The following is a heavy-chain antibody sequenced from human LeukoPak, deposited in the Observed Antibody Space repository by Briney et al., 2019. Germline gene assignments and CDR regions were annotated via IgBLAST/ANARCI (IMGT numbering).Heavy chain of an antibody. D-gene: IGHD3-10*01. J-gene: IGHJ6*02. CDR3: ARDNGLKAEVRGVILPNYYYYGMDV. CDR1: GFTFSDYY. V-gene: IGHV3-11*01. CDR2: ISSSGSTI. Sequence: PGGSLRLSCAASGFTFSDYYMSWLRQAPGKGLEWVSYISSSGSTIYYADSVKGRFTIPRDNAKNSLYLQMNSLRAEDTAVYYCARDNGLKAEVRGVILPNYYYYGMDVWGQGTTVTVSS.